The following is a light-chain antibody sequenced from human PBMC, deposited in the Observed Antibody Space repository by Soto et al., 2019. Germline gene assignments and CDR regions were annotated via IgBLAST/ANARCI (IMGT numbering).Light chain of an antibody. J-gene: IGKJ4*01. V-gene: IGKV1-39*01. CDR1: HSINTF. CDR2: GAS. CDR3: QQSYTAPRALS. Sequence: DIQLTQSPSPLSASVGDRVNITCRASHSINTFLSWYQQKPGKAPKLLIYGASSLQSGVPSRFSGSGSGTEFTLSISSLQPADCATYYCQQSYTAPRALSFGGGTKVEIK.